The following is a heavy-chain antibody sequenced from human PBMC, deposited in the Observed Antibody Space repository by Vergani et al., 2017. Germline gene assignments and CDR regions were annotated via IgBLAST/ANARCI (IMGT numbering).Heavy chain of an antibody. D-gene: IGHD3-22*01. J-gene: IGHJ4*02. Sequence: EVQLLESGGGLVQPGGSLRLSCAASGFTFSSYAMSWVRQAPGKGLEWVSAIRGSGGSTYYADSVKGRFTISRDNSKKTLYLQMNSLRAEDTAVYYCAKAYYYDSSGYYWRTPFDYWGQGTLVTVSA. V-gene: IGHV3-23*01. CDR1: GFTFSSYA. CDR2: IRGSGGST. CDR3: AKAYYYDSSGYYWRTPFDY.